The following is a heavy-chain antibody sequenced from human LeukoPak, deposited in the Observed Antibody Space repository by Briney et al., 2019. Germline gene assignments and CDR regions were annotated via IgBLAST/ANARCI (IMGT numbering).Heavy chain of an antibody. J-gene: IGHJ4*02. CDR1: GFTFSSYA. Sequence: GGSLRLSCAASGFTFSSYAMHWVRQAPGKGMEWLAVISYDGSNKYYADSVKGRFTISRDNSKNTLYLQMNSLRAEDTAVYYCARDQGYCSGGSCYSGYYFDYWGQGTLVTVSS. CDR3: ARDQGYCSGGSCYSGYYFDY. D-gene: IGHD2-15*01. CDR2: ISYDGSNK. V-gene: IGHV3-30*04.